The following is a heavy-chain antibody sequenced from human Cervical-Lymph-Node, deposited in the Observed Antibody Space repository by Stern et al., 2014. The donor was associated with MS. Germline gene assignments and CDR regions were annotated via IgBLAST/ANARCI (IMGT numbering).Heavy chain of an antibody. CDR3: ARDRSYGLFDY. V-gene: IGHV3-30*01. D-gene: IGHD5-18*01. Sequence: QVQLVQSGGGVVQPGRSLRLSCAASGFTFSSYAMHWVRQAPGKGLEWVAVISYDGSNKYYADSVKGRFTISRDNSKNTLYLQMNSLRAEDTAVYYCARDRSYGLFDYWGQGTLVTVSS. J-gene: IGHJ4*02. CDR1: GFTFSSYA. CDR2: ISYDGSNK.